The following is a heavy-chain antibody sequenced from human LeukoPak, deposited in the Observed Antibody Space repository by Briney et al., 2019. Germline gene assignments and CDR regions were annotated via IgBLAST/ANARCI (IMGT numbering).Heavy chain of an antibody. CDR2: IIPIFGTA. V-gene: IGHV1-69*01. CDR3: AESITIFGVVIDSWFDP. CDR1: GGTFSSYA. D-gene: IGHD3-3*01. J-gene: IGHJ5*02. Sequence: SSVKVSCKASGGTFSSYATSWVRQAPGQGLEWMGGIIPIFGTANYAQKFQGRVTITADESTSTAYMELSSLRSEDTAVYYCAESITIFGVVIDSWFDPWGQGILVTVSS.